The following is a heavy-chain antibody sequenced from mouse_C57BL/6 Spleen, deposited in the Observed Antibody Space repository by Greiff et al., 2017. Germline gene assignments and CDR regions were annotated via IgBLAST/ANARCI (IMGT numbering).Heavy chain of an antibody. CDR2: INPDNGTT. V-gene: IGHV1-39*01. Sequence: EVQLQQSGPELVKPGASVKISCKASGYSFTDYHMHWVKQSNGKSLEWIGEINPDNGTTSYNEKFKGKVTLTVDKSSSTVFMQLTSLTSEDSAVYYCSSCGRGDGYFDVWGTGTTVTVSA. CDR3: SSCGRGDGYFDV. J-gene: IGHJ1*03. D-gene: IGHD3-3*01. CDR1: GYSFTDYH.